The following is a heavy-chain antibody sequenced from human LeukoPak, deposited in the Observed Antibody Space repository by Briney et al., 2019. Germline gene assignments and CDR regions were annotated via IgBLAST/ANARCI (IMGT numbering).Heavy chain of an antibody. CDR3: ARGRPLWGVAFDI. CDR2: MNPSSGNT. Sequence: ASVKVSCKASGYTFTSYDINWVRQATGQGLEWMGWMNPSSGNTGYAQKFQGRVTMTRNTSISTAYMELSSLRSEDTAVYYCARGRPLWGVAFDIWGQGTMVTVSS. D-gene: IGHD3-16*01. CDR1: GYTFTSYD. V-gene: IGHV1-8*01. J-gene: IGHJ3*02.